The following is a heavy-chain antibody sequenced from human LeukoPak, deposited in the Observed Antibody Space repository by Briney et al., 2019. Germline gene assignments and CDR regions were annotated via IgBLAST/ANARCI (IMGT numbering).Heavy chain of an antibody. D-gene: IGHD1-1*01. CDR1: GYTLTELS. CDR3: ARDHWNDVAYYYYMDV. Sequence: ASVKVSCKVSGYTLTELSMHWVRQAPGQGLEWMGWINPNSGGTNYAQKFQGRVTMTRDTSISTAYMELSRLRSDDTAVYYCARDHWNDVAYYYYMDVWGKGTTVTVSS. CDR2: INPNSGGT. J-gene: IGHJ6*03. V-gene: IGHV1-2*02.